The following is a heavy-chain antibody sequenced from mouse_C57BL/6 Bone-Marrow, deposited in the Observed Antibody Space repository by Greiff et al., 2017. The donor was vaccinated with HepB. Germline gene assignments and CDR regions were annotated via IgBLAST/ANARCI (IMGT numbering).Heavy chain of an antibody. CDR3: ARVEGNYYDYAY. J-gene: IGHJ3*01. V-gene: IGHV3-6*01. CDR2: ISYDGSN. Sequence: EVQLQESGPGLVKPSQSLSLTCSVTGYSITSGYYWNWIRQFPGNKLEWMGYISYDGSNNYNPSLKNRISITRDTSKNQFFLKLNSVTTEDTATYYCARVEGNYYDYAYWGQGTLVTVSA. D-gene: IGHD2-4*01. CDR1: GYSITSGYY.